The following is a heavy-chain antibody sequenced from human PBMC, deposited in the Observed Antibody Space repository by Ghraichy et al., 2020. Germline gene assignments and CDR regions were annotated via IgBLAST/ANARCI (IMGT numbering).Heavy chain of an antibody. V-gene: IGHV1-2*02. J-gene: IGHJ4*02. D-gene: IGHD2-15*01. Sequence: ASVKVSCKASGYTFTGYYMHWVRQAPGQGLEWMGWINPNSGGTNYAQKFQGRVTMTRDTSISTAYMELSRLRSDDTAVYYCASGLARNPEVAATYFDYWGQGTLVTVSS. CDR2: INPNSGGT. CDR3: ASGLARNPEVAATYFDY. CDR1: GYTFTGYY.